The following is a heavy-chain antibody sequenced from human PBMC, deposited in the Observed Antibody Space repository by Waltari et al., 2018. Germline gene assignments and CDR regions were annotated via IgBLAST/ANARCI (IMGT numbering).Heavy chain of an antibody. CDR3: ASVNPYIAARVGGRGYYYYGMDV. D-gene: IGHD6-6*01. J-gene: IGHJ6*02. CDR2: IYTSGST. CDR1: GGSISSGSYY. V-gene: IGHV4-61*02. Sequence: QVQLQESGPGLVKPSQTLSLTCTVSGGSISSGSYYWSWIRQPAGKGLEWIGRIYTSGSTNYTPSLKSRVTISVDTSKNQFSLKLSSVTAADTAVYYCASVNPYIAARVGGRGYYYYGMDVWGQGTTVTVSS.